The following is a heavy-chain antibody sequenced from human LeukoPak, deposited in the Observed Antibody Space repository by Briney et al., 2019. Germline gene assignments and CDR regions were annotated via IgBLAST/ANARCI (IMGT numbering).Heavy chain of an antibody. D-gene: IGHD2-2*01. CDR3: AKIRRYIVVVPAATRKDAFDI. CDR2: ISSSSSYI. V-gene: IGHV3-21*01. CDR1: GFTFSSYS. J-gene: IGHJ3*02. Sequence: GGSLRLSCAASGFTFSSYSMNWVRQAPGKGLEWVSSISSSSSYIYYADSVKGRFTISRDNAKNSLYLQMNSLRAEDTAVYYCAKIRRYIVVVPAATRKDAFDIWGQGTMVTVSS.